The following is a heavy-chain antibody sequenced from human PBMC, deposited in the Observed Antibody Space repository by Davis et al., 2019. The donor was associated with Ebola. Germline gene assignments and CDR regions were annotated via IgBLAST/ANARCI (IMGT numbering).Heavy chain of an antibody. V-gene: IGHV3-30-3*01. CDR1: GFTFSSYA. J-gene: IGHJ6*02. CDR3: ARDQVVVVAATSFRFYYYGMDV. D-gene: IGHD2-15*01. CDR2: ISYDGSNK. Sequence: PGGSLRLSCAASGFTFSSYAMHWVRQAPGKGLEWVAVISYDGSNKYYADSVKGRFTISRDNSKNTLYLQMNSLRAEDTAVYYCARDQVVVVAATSFRFYYYGMDVWGQGTTVTVSS.